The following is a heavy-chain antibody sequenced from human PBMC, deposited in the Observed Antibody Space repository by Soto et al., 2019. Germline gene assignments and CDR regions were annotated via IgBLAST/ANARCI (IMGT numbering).Heavy chain of an antibody. J-gene: IGHJ5*02. D-gene: IGHD2-2*01. V-gene: IGHV3-23*01. CDR1: GFTFSSYS. CDR2: ISASGGNI. CDR3: VKHSEYQLLSWFDP. Sequence: GGSLRLSCAASGFTFSSYSMNWVRQAPGKGLEWVSVISASGGNIFYADSVRGRFTISRDNSKNTLDLQMSSLRAEDAALYFCVKHSEYQLLSWFDPWGQGTLVTVSS.